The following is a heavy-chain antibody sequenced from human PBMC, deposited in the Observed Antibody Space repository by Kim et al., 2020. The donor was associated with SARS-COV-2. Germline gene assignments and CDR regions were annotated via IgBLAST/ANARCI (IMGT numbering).Heavy chain of an antibody. J-gene: IGHJ6*02. V-gene: IGHV3-49*03. CDR3: TRVRLGYSYGQNYYYYYGMDV. CDR2: IRSKAYGGTT. Sequence: GGSLRLSCTASGFTFGDYAMSWFRQAPGKGLEWVGFIRSKAYGGTTEYAASVKGRFTISRDDSKSIAYLQMNSLKTEDTAVYYCTRVRLGYSYGQNYYYYYGMDVWGQGTTVTVSS. CDR1: GFTFGDYA. D-gene: IGHD5-18*01.